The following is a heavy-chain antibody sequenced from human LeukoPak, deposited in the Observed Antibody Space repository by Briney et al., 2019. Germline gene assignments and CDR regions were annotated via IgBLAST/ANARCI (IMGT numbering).Heavy chain of an antibody. CDR1: GGSMSSSSYY. J-gene: IGHJ4*02. D-gene: IGHD6-19*01. CDR2: IYYSGST. Sequence: PSETLSLTCTVSGGSMSSSSYYWGWIRQPPGKGLEWIVSIYYSGSTYYNPSLKSRVTISVDTSKNQFSLKLSSVTAADTAVYYCASDASSGWYVFYYFDYWGQGTLVTVSS. V-gene: IGHV4-39*01. CDR3: ASDASSGWYVFYYFDY.